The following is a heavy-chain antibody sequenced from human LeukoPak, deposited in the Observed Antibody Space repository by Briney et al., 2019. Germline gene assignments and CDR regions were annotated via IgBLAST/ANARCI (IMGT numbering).Heavy chain of an antibody. CDR1: GGSISSGSYY. CDR3: ARGVGSSSRVRYTYMDV. V-gene: IGHV4-61*02. D-gene: IGHD2-2*01. J-gene: IGHJ6*03. CDR2: IYTSWST. Sequence: SETLSLTCTVSGGSISSGSYYWSWIRQPAGKGLEWIGRIYTSWSTNYNPSLKSRVSISIDTSKNQFSLKLSSVTAADTAVYYCARGVGSSSRVRYTYMDVWGKGTTVTVSS.